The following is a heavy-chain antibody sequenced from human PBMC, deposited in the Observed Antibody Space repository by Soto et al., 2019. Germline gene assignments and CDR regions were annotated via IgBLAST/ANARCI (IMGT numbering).Heavy chain of an antibody. CDR3: AKSRYSSTWYGMDV. V-gene: IGHV3-23*01. CDR1: GFTFSSYA. Sequence: SLRLSCAASGFTFSSYAMNWVRQAPGKGLEWASAVSGSGDSTYYGDSVKGRFTISRDNSKNTLYLQMNSLRAEDTAVYYCAKSRYSSTWYGMDVWGQGITGTVSS. CDR2: VSGSGDST. D-gene: IGHD6-13*01. J-gene: IGHJ6*02.